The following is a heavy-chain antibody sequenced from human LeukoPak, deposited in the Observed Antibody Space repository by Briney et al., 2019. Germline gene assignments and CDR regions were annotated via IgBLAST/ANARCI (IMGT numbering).Heavy chain of an antibody. V-gene: IGHV3-74*01. CDR2: INTDGSST. Sequence: PGGSLRLSCAASGFTFSSYWMHWDRQAAGKGLMWVSRINTDGSSTSYADSVKGRFTISRDNSKNTLYLQMNSLRAEDTAVYYCARDWGAAAGLDYWGQGTLVTVSS. D-gene: IGHD6-13*01. CDR3: ARDWGAAAGLDY. J-gene: IGHJ4*02. CDR1: GFTFSSYW.